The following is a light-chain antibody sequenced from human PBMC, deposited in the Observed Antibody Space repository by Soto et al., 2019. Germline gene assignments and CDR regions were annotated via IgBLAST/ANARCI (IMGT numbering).Light chain of an antibody. CDR1: SSDVGGYNY. J-gene: IGLJ1*01. CDR2: DVS. V-gene: IGLV2-14*01. CDR3: SSYTSSSTLLYV. Sequence: QSALTQPASVSGSPGQSITISCTGTSSDVGGYNYVSWYQQHPGKAPKLMIYDVSNRPSGVSNRFSGSKSGNTASLSISGLQAEDEADYYRSSYTSSSTLLYVFGTGTKVNVL.